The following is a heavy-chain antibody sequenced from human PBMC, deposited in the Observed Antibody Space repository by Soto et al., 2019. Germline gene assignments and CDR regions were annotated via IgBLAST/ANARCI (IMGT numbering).Heavy chain of an antibody. Sequence: GGALRVSWAASGFTCISYNMIWGGQAPGKGMEWVSSIASDSSYLYYADSVTGRFAISRDNDKNSLYLQMTRLRAEDTAVYYCARGYYDSSPGIFAYWGQGT. CDR1: GFTCISYN. D-gene: IGHD3-22*01. J-gene: IGHJ4*02. CDR2: IASDSSYL. CDR3: ARGYYDSSPGIFAY. V-gene: IGHV3-21*01.